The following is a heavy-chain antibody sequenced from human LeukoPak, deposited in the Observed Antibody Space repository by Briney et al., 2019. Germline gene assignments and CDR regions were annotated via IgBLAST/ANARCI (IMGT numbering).Heavy chain of an antibody. CDR1: GFTFSDYF. V-gene: IGHV3-11*01. Sequence: GGSLRLSCAASGFTFSDYFMSWIRQAPGKGLEWVSYISSSGTTIYYADSVKGRFTISRDSAKNSLYLQMNSLRAEDTAVYYCASLGEQWLVQYLHYWGQGTLVTVSS. J-gene: IGHJ4*02. CDR2: ISSSGTTI. CDR3: ASLGEQWLVQYLHY. D-gene: IGHD6-19*01.